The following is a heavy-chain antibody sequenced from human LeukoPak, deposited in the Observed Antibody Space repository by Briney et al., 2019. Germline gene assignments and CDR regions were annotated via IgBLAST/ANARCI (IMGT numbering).Heavy chain of an antibody. CDR1: GFTFSNSD. J-gene: IGHJ5*02. Sequence: GGSLRLSCAASGFTFSNSDMSWVRQAPGKGLEWVSAIGGCGSSTFYADSVKGRFTVSRDNSKNTLYLQMSSLRAEDTAVYYCAKSRLTPHPWGQGTLVTVSS. CDR2: IGGCGSST. CDR3: AKSRLTPHP. V-gene: IGHV3-23*01. D-gene: IGHD1-14*01.